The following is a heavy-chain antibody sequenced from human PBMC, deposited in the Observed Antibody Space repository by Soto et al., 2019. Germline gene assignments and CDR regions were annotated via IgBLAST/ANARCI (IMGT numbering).Heavy chain of an antibody. CDR2: IPSRGRP. CDR1: GASIAGGSYY. Sequence: QVQLRESGPGLVKPSQTLSLSCSVSGASIAGGSYYWSWIRQPPGKGLEWIGYIPSRGRPFYNPSLTSRVTISADTSNNHLSLQMTSVTAADTAVYYCVRDQYSGYDFALWGQGTLVTVSS. D-gene: IGHD5-12*01. CDR3: VRDQYSGYDFAL. J-gene: IGHJ4*02. V-gene: IGHV4-30-4*01.